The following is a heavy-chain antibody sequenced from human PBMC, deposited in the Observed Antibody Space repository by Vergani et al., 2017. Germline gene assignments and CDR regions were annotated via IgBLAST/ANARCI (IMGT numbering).Heavy chain of an antibody. CDR3: AKDRGYCSSTTCLWALDG. J-gene: IGHJ4*02. CDR1: GFTFSSFA. D-gene: IGHD2-2*01. Sequence: EVNLLESGGGLVQPGGSVRLSCEDSGFTFSSFAMSWVRQAPGKGLEWVAAISDTGAVTYHADSVKGRFTISRDNSKNTLYLQMDNLRAEDTATYYCAKDRGYCSSTTCLWALDGRGQGTLVTVFS. V-gene: IGHV3-23*01. CDR2: ISDTGAVT.